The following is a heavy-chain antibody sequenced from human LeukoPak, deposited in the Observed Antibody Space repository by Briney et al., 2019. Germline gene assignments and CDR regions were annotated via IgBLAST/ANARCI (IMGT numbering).Heavy chain of an antibody. CDR1: GFAFSSYW. CDR3: GRFGYVSAVDT. J-gene: IGHJ5*02. CDR2: IEPAGSAT. D-gene: IGHD2-15*01. Sequence: PGGSLRLSCGASGFAFSSYWMTWLRQAPGKGLEFVANIEPAGSATYYADSVKGRFTISRDNTKNLLYLQMSSLTAEDSAVYHCGRFGYVSAVDTWGQGALVTVSS. V-gene: IGHV3-7*01.